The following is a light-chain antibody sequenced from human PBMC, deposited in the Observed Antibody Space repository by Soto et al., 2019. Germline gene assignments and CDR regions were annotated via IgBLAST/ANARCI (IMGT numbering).Light chain of an antibody. CDR1: QSISSW. CDR3: QQYNSYPWT. Sequence: IHMTQSPSTLSASVGDRVTITCRASQSISSWLAWYQQKPGKAPKLLIYGASSLESGVPSRFSGSGSGTEFTLTITSLQPDDFATYYCQQYNSYPWTFGQGTKV. J-gene: IGKJ1*01. CDR2: GAS. V-gene: IGKV1-5*01.